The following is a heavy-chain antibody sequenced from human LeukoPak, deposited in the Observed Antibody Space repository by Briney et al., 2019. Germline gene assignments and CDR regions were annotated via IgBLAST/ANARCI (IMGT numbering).Heavy chain of an antibody. CDR2: INHSGST. V-gene: IGHV4-34*01. Sequence: SETLSLTCTVSGGSISSHYWSWIRQPPGKGLEWIGEINHSGSTNYNPSLKSRVTISVDTSKNQFSLKLSSVTAADTAVYYCARVGDGYGYFDYWGQGTLVTVSS. D-gene: IGHD5-12*01. CDR3: ARVGDGYGYFDY. J-gene: IGHJ4*02. CDR1: GGSISSHY.